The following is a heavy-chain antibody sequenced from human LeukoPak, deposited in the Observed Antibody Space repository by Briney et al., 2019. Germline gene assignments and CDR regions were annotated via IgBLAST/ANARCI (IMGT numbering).Heavy chain of an antibody. V-gene: IGHV1-69*01. CDR2: IIPIFGTA. CDR3: ATARQSSGWYGIEYYFDY. Sequence: GASVKVSCKASGGTFSSYAISWVRQAPGQGLEWMGGIIPIFGTANYAQKFQGRVTITADESTSTAYMELSSLRSEDTAVYYCATARQSSGWYGIEYYFDYWGQGTLVTVSS. D-gene: IGHD6-19*01. J-gene: IGHJ4*02. CDR1: GGTFSSYA.